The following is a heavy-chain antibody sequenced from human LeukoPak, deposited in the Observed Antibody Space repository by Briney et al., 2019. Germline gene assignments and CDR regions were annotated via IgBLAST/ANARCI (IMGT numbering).Heavy chain of an antibody. CDR2: IKEDGSQI. V-gene: IGHV3-7*01. D-gene: IGHD6-19*01. Sequence: PGGSLRLSCAGTGFTFNNYWMNWVRQAPGEGLEWVANIKEDGSQIYYVDSVKVRFTISRDNAKNSVYLQMNSLRAEYTAVYYCAGSSGWLFDYWGQGTLVAVSS. J-gene: IGHJ4*02. CDR3: AGSSGWLFDY. CDR1: GFTFNNYW.